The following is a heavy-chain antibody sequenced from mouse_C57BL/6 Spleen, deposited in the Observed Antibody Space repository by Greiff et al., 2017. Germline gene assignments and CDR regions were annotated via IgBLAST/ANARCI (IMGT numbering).Heavy chain of an antibody. V-gene: IGHV14-2*01. CDR1: GFNIKDYY. D-gene: IGHD2-5*01. CDR2: IDPEDGET. CDR3: AGGPHYSNYGGY. Sequence: EVQLQQSGAELVKPGASVKLSCTASGFNIKDYYMHWVKQRTEQGLAWIGRIDPEDGETKYAPKFPGKAPITADTSSNTAYLQLSSLTSEDTAVYYGAGGPHYSNYGGYWGQGTTLTVSA. J-gene: IGHJ2*01.